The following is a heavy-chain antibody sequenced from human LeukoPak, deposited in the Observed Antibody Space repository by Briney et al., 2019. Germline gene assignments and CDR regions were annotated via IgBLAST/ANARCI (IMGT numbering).Heavy chain of an antibody. CDR2: IYYSGST. J-gene: IGHJ4*02. CDR1: GGSISSSSYY. D-gene: IGHD3-16*02. CDR3: ARGYECVWGSYRSLSGYFDY. Sequence: SETLSLTCTVSGGSISSSSYYWVWIRQPPGKGREWIGSIYYSGSTYYNPSLKSRVTISVDTSKNQFSLKLSSVTAADTAVYCCARGYECVWGSYRSLSGYFDYWGQGTLVTVSS. V-gene: IGHV4-39*07.